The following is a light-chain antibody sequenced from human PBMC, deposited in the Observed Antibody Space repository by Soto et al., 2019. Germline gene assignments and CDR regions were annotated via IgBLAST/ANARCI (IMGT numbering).Light chain of an antibody. Sequence: DIQMTQSPSSLSAFVGDRVTITCQASQDISNYLNWYQQKPGKAPKLLIYDASDLETGVPSRFSGGGSGTYFTFTISSLQPEDIATYYCQQYDNLPYTFGQGTTLEIK. V-gene: IGKV1-33*01. CDR3: QQYDNLPYT. CDR2: DAS. J-gene: IGKJ2*01. CDR1: QDISNY.